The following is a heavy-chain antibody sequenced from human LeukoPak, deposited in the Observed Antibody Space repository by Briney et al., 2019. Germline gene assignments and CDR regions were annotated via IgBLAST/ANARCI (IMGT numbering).Heavy chain of an antibody. D-gene: IGHD6-6*01. CDR3: ARGPSIAARAFDY. J-gene: IGHJ4*02. CDR1: GGTFISYA. CDR2: IIPIFGTA. V-gene: IGHV1-69*01. Sequence: SVKVSCKASGGTFISYAISWVRQAPGQGLEWMGGIIPIFGTANYAQKFQGRVTITADESTSTAYMELSSLRSEDTAVYYCARGPSIAARAFDYWGQGTLVTVSS.